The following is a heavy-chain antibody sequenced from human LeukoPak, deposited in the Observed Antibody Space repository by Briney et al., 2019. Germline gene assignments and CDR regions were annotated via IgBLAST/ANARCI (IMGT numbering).Heavy chain of an antibody. CDR3: ARGNILLGTFDY. V-gene: IGHV4-61*02. Sequence: SETLSLTCTVSGGSISSGSYYWSWIRQPAGKGLEWIGRIYTSGSTNYNPSLKSRVTISVDTSKNQFSLKLSSVTAADTAVYYCARGNILLGTFDYWGQGTLVTVSS. D-gene: IGHD3-9*01. CDR1: GGSISSGSYY. J-gene: IGHJ4*02. CDR2: IYTSGST.